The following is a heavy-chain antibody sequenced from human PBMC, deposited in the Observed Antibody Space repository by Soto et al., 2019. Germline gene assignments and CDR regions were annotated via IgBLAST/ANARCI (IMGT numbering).Heavy chain of an antibody. J-gene: IGHJ5*02. D-gene: IGHD2-8*01. CDR1: GYTFTSYY. Sequence: ASVKVSCKASGYTFTSYYMNWVLQSTGQWLEWMGWMNPNSGNTGYAQKFQGRVTMTGNTSISTAYMELSSLRSEDTAVYYCARGRGIVLMVYSIRWHNWFEPWGQGTLVTVSS. V-gene: IGHV1-8*01. CDR3: ARGRGIVLMVYSIRWHNWFEP. CDR2: MNPNSGNT.